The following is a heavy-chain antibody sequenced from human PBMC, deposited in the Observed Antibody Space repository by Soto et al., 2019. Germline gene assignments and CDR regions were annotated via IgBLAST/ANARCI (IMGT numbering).Heavy chain of an antibody. Sequence: ASVKVSCKASGYTFSSYGISWVRQAPGQGLEWMGWISVHNSNTNYAQKFQGRVTMTTDTSTSTAYMELRSLRSDDTAVYYCARAGTSYFYGVDVWGQGTMVT. V-gene: IGHV1-18*04. CDR2: ISVHNSNT. J-gene: IGHJ6*02. CDR3: ARAGTSYFYGVDV. CDR1: GYTFSSYG.